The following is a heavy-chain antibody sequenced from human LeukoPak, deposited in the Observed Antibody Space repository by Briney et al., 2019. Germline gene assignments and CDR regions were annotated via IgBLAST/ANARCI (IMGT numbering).Heavy chain of an antibody. CDR3: ARDFEAAASLDY. J-gene: IGHJ4*02. CDR1: GYTFTNHG. V-gene: IGHV1-2*02. CDR2: IHPNSGAT. D-gene: IGHD6-13*01. Sequence: ASVKVSCKTSGYTFTNHGIGWVRQAPGQGLEWMGWIHPNSGATNYAQKLQGRVTTTRETSISTAYMDLSRLRSDDTAVYYCARDFEAAASLDYWGQGTLVTVSS.